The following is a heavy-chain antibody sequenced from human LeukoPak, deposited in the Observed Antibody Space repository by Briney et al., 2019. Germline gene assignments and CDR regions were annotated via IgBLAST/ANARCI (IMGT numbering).Heavy chain of an antibody. CDR2: IYYSGST. J-gene: IGHJ5*02. Sequence: PSETLSLTCTVSGGSISSSSYYWGWIRHPPGKGLEWIGSIYYSGSTYYNPSLKSRVTISVDPSKNQFSLKLSSVTAADTAVYFCARLGLSTAYNWFDPWGQGTLVTVSS. D-gene: IGHD2-2*01. CDR1: GGSISSSSYY. V-gene: IGHV4-39*01. CDR3: ARLGLSTAYNWFDP.